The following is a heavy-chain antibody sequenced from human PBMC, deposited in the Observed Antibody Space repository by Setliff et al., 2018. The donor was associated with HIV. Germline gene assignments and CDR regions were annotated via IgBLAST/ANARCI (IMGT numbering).Heavy chain of an antibody. CDR1: GDSITNDDYY. Sequence: PSETLSLTCTVSGDSITNDDYYWGWIRQPPGKGLEWIAIIHYNGRTYYDPSLKSRVTIFVDTSETQFYLKLRSVTASDTAVYYCARYTSKLDWFDPWGQGTLVTVSS. V-gene: IGHV4-39*01. D-gene: IGHD2-2*02. J-gene: IGHJ5*02. CDR2: IHYNGRT. CDR3: ARYTSKLDWFDP.